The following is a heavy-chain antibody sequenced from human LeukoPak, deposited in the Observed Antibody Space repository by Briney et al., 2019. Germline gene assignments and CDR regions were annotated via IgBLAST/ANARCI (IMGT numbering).Heavy chain of an antibody. J-gene: IGHJ6*03. CDR1: GGSISSGSCY. CDR2: IYTSGST. Sequence: TSETLSLTCTVSGGSISSGSCYWSWIRQPAGKGLEWIGRIYTSGSTNYNPSLKSRVTISVDTSKNQFSLKLSSVTAADTAVYYCLGVRGRGYYYYMDVWGKGTTVTVSS. V-gene: IGHV4-61*02. CDR3: LGVRGRGYYYYMDV. D-gene: IGHD3-10*01.